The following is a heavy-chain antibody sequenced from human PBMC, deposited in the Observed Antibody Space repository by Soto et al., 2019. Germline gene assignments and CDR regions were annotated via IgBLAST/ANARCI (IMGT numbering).Heavy chain of an antibody. D-gene: IGHD3-3*01. CDR2: INPNSGGT. J-gene: IGHJ6*02. V-gene: IGHV1-2*04. CDR1: GYTFTGYY. CDR3: ARANDFWSGSTYYYYGMDV. Sequence: ASVKVSCKASGYTFTGYYMHWVRQAPGQGLEWMGWINPNSGGTNYAQKFQGWVTMTRDTSISTAYMELSRLRSDDTAVYYCARANDFWSGSTYYYYGMDVWGQGTTVTVSS.